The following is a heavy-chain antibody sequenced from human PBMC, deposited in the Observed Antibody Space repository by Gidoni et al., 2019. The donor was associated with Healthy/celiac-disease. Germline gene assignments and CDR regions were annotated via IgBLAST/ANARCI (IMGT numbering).Heavy chain of an antibody. CDR3: ARGVYGGNLDY. CDR2: IYTSGST. Sequence: QVQLQESGPGLVKPSQTLSLTCTVSGGSISSGSYYWSWIRQPAGKGLEWIGRIYTSGSTNYNPSLKSRVTISVDTSKNQFSLKLSSVTAADTAVYYCARGVYGGNLDYWGQGTLVTVSS. D-gene: IGHD2-15*01. CDR1: GGSISSGSYY. V-gene: IGHV4-61*02. J-gene: IGHJ4*02.